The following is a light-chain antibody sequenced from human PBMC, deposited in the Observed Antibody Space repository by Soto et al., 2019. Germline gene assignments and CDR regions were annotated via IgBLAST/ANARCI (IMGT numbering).Light chain of an antibody. CDR2: ENN. Sequence: QSVLTQPPSVSGAPGQRVTISCTGSSSNLGINFVSWYQQFPGGVPKLLIYENNKRPSGIPDRFSGAKSGTSATLDITGLQAGDEADYYCATWDGSLSVGVFGGGTKVTVL. J-gene: IGLJ1*01. CDR3: ATWDGSLSVGV. V-gene: IGLV1-51*02. CDR1: SSNLGINF.